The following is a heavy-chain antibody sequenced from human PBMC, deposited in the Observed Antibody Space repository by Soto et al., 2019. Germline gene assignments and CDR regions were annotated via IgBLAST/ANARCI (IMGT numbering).Heavy chain of an antibody. CDR1: GYTFTGYY. CDR2: INPNSGGT. V-gene: IGHV1-2*02. J-gene: IGHJ4*02. Sequence: GASVKVSCKASGYTFTGYYMHWVRQAPGQGLEWMGWINPNSGGTNYAQKFQGRVTMTRDTSISTAYMELSRLRSDDTAVYYCARGTGEYYYDSSGYSGPFDYWGQGTLVTGSS. CDR3: ARGTGEYYYDSSGYSGPFDY. D-gene: IGHD3-22*01.